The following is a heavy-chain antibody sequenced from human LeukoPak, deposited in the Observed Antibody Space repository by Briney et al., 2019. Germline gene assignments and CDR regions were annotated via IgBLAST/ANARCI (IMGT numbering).Heavy chain of an antibody. J-gene: IGHJ4*02. CDR1: GCTFSSYA. CDR2: IIPIFGTA. V-gene: IGHV1-69*06. D-gene: IGHD3-22*01. CDR3: ARVRYDSTPDPSN. Sequence: ASVKVSCKASGCTFSSYAISWVRQAPGQGLEWMGTIIPIFGTANYAQKFQGRVTITADKSTSTAYMELSSLRSEDTAVYYCARVRYDSTPDPSNWGQGTLVTVSS.